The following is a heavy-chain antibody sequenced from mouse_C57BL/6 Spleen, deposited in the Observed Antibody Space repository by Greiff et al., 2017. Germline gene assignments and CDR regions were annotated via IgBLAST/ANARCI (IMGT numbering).Heavy chain of an antibody. D-gene: IGHD1-1*01. CDR3: ARNGTVVHYAMDD. V-gene: IGHV1-55*01. CDR2: IYPGSGST. CDR1: GYTFTSYW. J-gene: IGHJ4*01. Sequence: QVQLKQPGAELVKPGASVKLSCKASGYTFTSYWITWVKQRPGQGLEWIGDIYPGSGSTNYNEKFKSKATLTVDTSSSTAYMQLSSLTSEDSAVYKSARNGTVVHYAMDDWGQGTSVTVSS.